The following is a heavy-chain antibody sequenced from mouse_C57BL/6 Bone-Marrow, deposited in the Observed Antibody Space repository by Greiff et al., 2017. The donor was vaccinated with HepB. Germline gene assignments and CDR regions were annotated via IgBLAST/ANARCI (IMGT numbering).Heavy chain of an antibody. V-gene: IGHV1-15*01. CDR1: GYTFTDYE. CDR3: TRYSKGSWFAY. J-gene: IGHJ3*01. Sequence: VQLKESGAELVRPGASVTLSCKASGYTFTDYEMHWVKQTPVHGLEWIGAIDPETGGTAYNQKFKGKAILTADKSSSTAYMELRSLTSEDSAVYYCTRYSKGSWFAYWGQGTLVTVSA. CDR2: IDPETGGT. D-gene: IGHD2-5*01.